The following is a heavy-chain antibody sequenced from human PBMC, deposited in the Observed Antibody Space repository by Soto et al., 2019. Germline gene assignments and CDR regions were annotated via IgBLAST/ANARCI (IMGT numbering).Heavy chain of an antibody. D-gene: IGHD3-16*01. Sequence: QVQLVESGGGVVQPGTSLRLSCAASGFRFKSFVMHWVRQAPGKGLEWVAFTSYDGNNKDYGDSVKGRFTVSRDNSQHTLHLQMDFLRPEDTALYYCARWGTTGGFDLWGQRTLVYVSS. V-gene: IGHV3-30*19. CDR2: TSYDGNNK. CDR1: GFRFKSFV. J-gene: IGHJ4*02. CDR3: ARWGTTGGFDL.